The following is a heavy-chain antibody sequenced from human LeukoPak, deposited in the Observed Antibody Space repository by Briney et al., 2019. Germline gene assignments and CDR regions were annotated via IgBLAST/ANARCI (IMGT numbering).Heavy chain of an antibody. V-gene: IGHV1-69*13. CDR3: ASPGWELQRGSSEGAFDI. Sequence: ASVKVSCKASGGTFSSYAISWVRQAPGQGLEWKGGIIPIFGTANYAQKFQGRVTITADESTSTAYMELSSLRSEDTAVYYCASPGWELQRGSSEGAFDIWGQGTMVTVSS. D-gene: IGHD1-26*01. CDR1: GGTFSSYA. CDR2: IIPIFGTA. J-gene: IGHJ3*02.